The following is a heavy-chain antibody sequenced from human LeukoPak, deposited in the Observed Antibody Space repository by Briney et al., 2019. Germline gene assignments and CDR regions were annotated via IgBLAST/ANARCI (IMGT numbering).Heavy chain of an antibody. D-gene: IGHD2-15*01. V-gene: IGHV1-18*01. CDR1: GYTFTSYG. CDR2: ISGFTGNT. Sequence: ASVKVSCKASGYTFTSYGISWVRQAPGQGLEWMGWISGFTGNTDYIQTLQDRVTMTTDTSTSTAYMELRSLRSDDTAVYYCARDSLRYCSGGSCYYYYYGMDVWGQGTTVTVSS. J-gene: IGHJ6*02. CDR3: ARDSLRYCSGGSCYYYYYGMDV.